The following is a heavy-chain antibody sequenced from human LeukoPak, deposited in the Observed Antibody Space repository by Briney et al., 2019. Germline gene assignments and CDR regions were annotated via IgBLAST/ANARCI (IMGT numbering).Heavy chain of an antibody. CDR2: ISIPGTTT. V-gene: IGHV3-23*01. CDR1: GFTFSNYA. J-gene: IGHJ4*02. CDR3: VRDPNWGSGN. D-gene: IGHD7-27*01. Sequence: GGSLRLSCAASGFTFSNYAMIWVRQAPGKGLEWVSIISIPGTTTYYADSMKGRFTISKDNSKNTLYLQMNSLRAEDTAVYYCVRDPNWGSGNWGQGTLVTVSS.